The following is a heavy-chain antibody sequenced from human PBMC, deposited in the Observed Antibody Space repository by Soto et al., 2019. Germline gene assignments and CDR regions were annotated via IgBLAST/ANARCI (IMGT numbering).Heavy chain of an antibody. D-gene: IGHD3-10*01. Sequence: EVQLVESGGGLVQPGGSLRLSCAASGFTFSSYSMNWVRQAPGKGLEWVSYISSTSSTIYYADSVKGRFTISRDNARKSLYLQMNSLRGEDTAVYYCARGSGSYYPHWFDPWGQGTMVNVSS. V-gene: IGHV3-48*01. CDR1: GFTFSSYS. CDR3: ARGSGSYYPHWFDP. J-gene: IGHJ5*02. CDR2: ISSTSSTI.